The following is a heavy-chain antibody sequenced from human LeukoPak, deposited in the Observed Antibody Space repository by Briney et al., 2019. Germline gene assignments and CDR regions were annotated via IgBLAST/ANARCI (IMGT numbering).Heavy chain of an antibody. CDR2: INPNSGGT. D-gene: IGHD3-22*01. Sequence: ASVKVSRKASGYTFTGYYMHWVRQAPGQGLEWMGWINPNSGGTNYAQKFQGRVTMTRDTSISTAYMELSRLRSDDTAVYYCARDPLSYYYDSSGYSHSDYWGQGTLVTVSS. CDR3: ARDPLSYYYDSSGYSHSDY. J-gene: IGHJ4*02. CDR1: GYTFTGYY. V-gene: IGHV1-2*02.